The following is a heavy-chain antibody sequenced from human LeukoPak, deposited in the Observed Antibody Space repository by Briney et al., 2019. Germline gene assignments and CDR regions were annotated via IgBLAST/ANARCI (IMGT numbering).Heavy chain of an antibody. CDR3: AKEDSGSYDY. J-gene: IGHJ4*02. D-gene: IGHD1-26*01. V-gene: IGHV3-43D*03. CDR2: ISWDGGST. Sequence: GGSLRLSCAASGFTFDDYAMHWVRQAPGKGLEWVSLISWDGGSTYYADSVKGRFTISRDNSKNSLYLQMNSLRAEDTALYYCAKEDSGSYDYWGQGTLVTVSS. CDR1: GFTFDDYA.